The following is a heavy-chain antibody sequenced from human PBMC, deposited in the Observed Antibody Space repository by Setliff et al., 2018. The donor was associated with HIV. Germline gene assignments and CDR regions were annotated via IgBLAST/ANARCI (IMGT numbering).Heavy chain of an antibody. D-gene: IGHD3-10*01. CDR3: ARSGIVTMVRGVIIRGWFDP. V-gene: IGHV7-4-1*02. CDR1: GYTFTSYA. Sequence: ASVKVSCKASGYTFTSYAMNWVRQAPGQGLEWVGWINTNTGNPTYAQGFTGRFVFSLDTSVSTAYLQISSLKAEDTAVYYCARSGIVTMVRGVIIRGWFDPWGQGTLVTVSS. J-gene: IGHJ5*02. CDR2: INTNTGNP.